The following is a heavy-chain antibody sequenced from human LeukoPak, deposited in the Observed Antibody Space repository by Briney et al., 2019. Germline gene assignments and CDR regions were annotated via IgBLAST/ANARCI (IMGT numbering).Heavy chain of an antibody. J-gene: IGHJ4*02. Sequence: SETLSLTCAVYGGSFSGYYWSWIRRPPGKGLEWIGEINHSGSTNYNPSLKSRVTISVDTSNNQFSLQLSSVTAADTAVYYCARDCSSTSCATPPFDYWGQGTLVTVSS. CDR2: INHSGST. V-gene: IGHV4-34*01. CDR3: ARDCSSTSCATPPFDY. CDR1: GGSFSGYY. D-gene: IGHD2-2*01.